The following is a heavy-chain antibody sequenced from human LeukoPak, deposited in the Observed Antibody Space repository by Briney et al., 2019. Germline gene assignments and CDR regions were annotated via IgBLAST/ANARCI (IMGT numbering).Heavy chain of an antibody. D-gene: IGHD3-16*01. J-gene: IGHJ3*02. CDR1: GFTFSIYA. CDR2: MSGSGGST. V-gene: IGHV3-23*01. CDR3: AKDREYSYVYDAFDI. Sequence: GGSLRLSCAASGFTFSIYAMSWVRQAPGKGLEWVSGMSGSGGSTYYADSVKGRFTISRDNSKNTLYLQMNALRAEDTAVYYCAKDREYSYVYDAFDIWGQGTLVTVSS.